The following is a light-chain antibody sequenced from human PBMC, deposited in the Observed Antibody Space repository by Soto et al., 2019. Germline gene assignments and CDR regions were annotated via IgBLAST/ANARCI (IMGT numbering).Light chain of an antibody. J-gene: IGKJ2*01. CDR1: QNINNW. CDR3: QQANSFPLT. Sequence: DIQMTQTPSSVSASVGDRVTMTCRASQNINNWLAWYQQKPGKAPKALILTTSTLHSGVPSRFSGSGSGTDFTLTISILQPEDFATYFCQQANSFPLTFGQGTRLEI. CDR2: TTS. V-gene: IGKV1-12*01.